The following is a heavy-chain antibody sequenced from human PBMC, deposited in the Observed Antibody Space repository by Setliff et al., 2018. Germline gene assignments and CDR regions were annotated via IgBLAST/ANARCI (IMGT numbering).Heavy chain of an antibody. CDR3: ARVRDGL. Sequence: SETLSLTCAVYGGSFSGYYWSWIRQPPGKRLEWIGEIIHTGSTNYNPSLKSRVTISMDTSKNQFSLKLNSVTAADMAVYYCARVRDGLWGQGTLVTVSS. J-gene: IGHJ4*02. CDR1: GGSFSGYY. V-gene: IGHV4-34*12. CDR2: IIHTGST.